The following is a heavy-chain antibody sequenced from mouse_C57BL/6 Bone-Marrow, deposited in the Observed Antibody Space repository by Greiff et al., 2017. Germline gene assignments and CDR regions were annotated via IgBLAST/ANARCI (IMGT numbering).Heavy chain of an antibody. CDR2: IHPNSGST. V-gene: IGHV1-64*01. Sequence: QVQLQQPGAELVKPGASVKLSCKASGYTFTSYWMHWVKQRPGQGLEWIGMIHPNSGSTNYNEKFKSKATLTVDKSSSTAYMQLSSLTSEDSAVYYCARSGIYYDYGFAYGGGGTLVTVSA. D-gene: IGHD2-4*01. CDR3: ARSGIYYDYGFAY. J-gene: IGHJ3*01. CDR1: GYTFTSYW.